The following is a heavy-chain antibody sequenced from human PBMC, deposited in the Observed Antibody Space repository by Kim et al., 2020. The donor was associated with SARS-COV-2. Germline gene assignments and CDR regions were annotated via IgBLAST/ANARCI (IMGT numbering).Heavy chain of an antibody. V-gene: IGHV3-66*01. CDR2: IYGGDST. D-gene: IGHD3-10*01. Sequence: GGSLRLSCVASEFTLRSHYVSWVRQAPGKGLEWIAVIYGGDSTYYRESVKGRFIISRANSKNTGDLQMASLRGEDTAAYSCSSYTRGLYYFSSWGQGT. J-gene: IGHJ5*02. CDR1: EFTLRSHY. CDR3: SSYTRGLYYFSS.